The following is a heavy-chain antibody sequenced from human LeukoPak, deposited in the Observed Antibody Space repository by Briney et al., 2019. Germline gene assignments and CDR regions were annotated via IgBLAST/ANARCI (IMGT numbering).Heavy chain of an antibody. CDR1: GGSISTSY. CDR3: ARGAGWWNY. V-gene: IGHV4-59*01. D-gene: IGHD6-19*01. Sequence: SETLSLTCTVSGGSISTSYWSWIRQPPGKGLEWIGYIYYTGSTNYNPSLKGRVTISLETSKNRFSLEMTSVTAADTAVYYCARGAGWWNYWGQGMLVTVSS. J-gene: IGHJ4*02. CDR2: IYYTGST.